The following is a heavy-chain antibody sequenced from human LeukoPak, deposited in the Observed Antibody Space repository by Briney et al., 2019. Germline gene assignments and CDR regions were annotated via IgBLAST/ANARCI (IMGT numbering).Heavy chain of an antibody. CDR3: ARGIYDRGSYYSDY. Sequence: GGSLRLSCAASGFTFSSYAMSWVRQAPGKGLEWVSAISGSGGSTYYADSVKGRFTISRDNSKNTLYLQMNSLRAEDTAVYYCARGIYDRGSYYSDYWGQGTLVTVSS. CDR1: GFTFSSYA. V-gene: IGHV3-23*01. CDR2: ISGSGGST. J-gene: IGHJ4*02. D-gene: IGHD1-26*01.